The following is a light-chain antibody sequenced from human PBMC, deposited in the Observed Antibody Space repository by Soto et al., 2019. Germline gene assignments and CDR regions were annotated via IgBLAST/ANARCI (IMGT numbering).Light chain of an antibody. Sequence: DIQMTQSPSSLSASVGDSVTITCRASQSLSGWLTWYQQKPGKAPKLLIYQASSLKSGVPSRFSGSGSGTEFTLTISSLQPDDFAIYYCQQYHSYPLTFGGGTKVEIK. CDR3: QQYHSYPLT. J-gene: IGKJ4*01. CDR2: QAS. CDR1: QSLSGW. V-gene: IGKV1-5*03.